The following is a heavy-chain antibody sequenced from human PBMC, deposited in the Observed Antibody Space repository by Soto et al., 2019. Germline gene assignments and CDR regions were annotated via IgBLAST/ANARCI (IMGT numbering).Heavy chain of an antibody. CDR1: GYTFTSYG. D-gene: IGHD5-12*01. J-gene: IGHJ4*02. Sequence: GASVKVSCKASGYTFTSYGISWVRQAPGQGLEWMGWISAYNGNTNYAQKLQGRVTMTTDTSTSTAYMELRSLRSDDTAVYYCARVFSPDGGYVTLIDYWGQGTLVTVSS. CDR2: ISAYNGNT. CDR3: ARVFSPDGGYVTLIDY. V-gene: IGHV1-18*01.